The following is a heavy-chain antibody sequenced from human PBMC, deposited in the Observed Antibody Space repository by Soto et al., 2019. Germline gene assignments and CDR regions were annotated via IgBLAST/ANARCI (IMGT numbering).Heavy chain of an antibody. CDR3: ASMGYHYGSGSYPLDY. CDR2: INRNGRA. D-gene: IGHD3-10*01. J-gene: IGHJ4*02. Sequence: SETMSLTCGVYCESFCGQYWSCIRKPPGEGLEWIGEINRNGRANYNPSLKSRVTISVDTSKNQFSLKLRSVTAADTAVYYCASMGYHYGSGSYPLDYWGQGTRVTVSS. CDR1: CESFCGQY. V-gene: IGHV4-34*01.